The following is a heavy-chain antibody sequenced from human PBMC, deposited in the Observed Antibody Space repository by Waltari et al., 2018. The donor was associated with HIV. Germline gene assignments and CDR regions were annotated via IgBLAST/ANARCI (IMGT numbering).Heavy chain of an antibody. CDR3: VRRGRDGYIDY. D-gene: IGHD3-22*01. CDR2: IRNKANSYAT. CDR1: GFTFSGPA. Sequence: EVQLVEFGGGLVQPGGSLNLSCAASGFTFSGPAMHWVRQASGKGLEWVARIRNKANSYATVYAASVKGRFTISRDDWKDTAYLQMNSLKSADTAVYYCVRRGRDGYIDYWGQGTLVTVSS. J-gene: IGHJ4*02. V-gene: IGHV3-73*01.